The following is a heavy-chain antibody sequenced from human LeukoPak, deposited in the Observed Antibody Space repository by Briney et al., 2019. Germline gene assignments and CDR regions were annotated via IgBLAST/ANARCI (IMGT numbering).Heavy chain of an antibody. J-gene: IGHJ4*02. CDR2: INHSGST. Sequence: SETLSLTCAVYGGSFSGYYWSWIRQPPGKGLEWIGEINHSGSTNYNPSLKSRVTISVDTSKNQFSLKLSSVTAADTAVYYCARGSRSSGYYYASFFGTYFDYWGQGTLVTVSS. D-gene: IGHD3-22*01. CDR3: ARGSRSSGYYYASFFGTYFDY. CDR1: GGSFSGYY. V-gene: IGHV4-34*01.